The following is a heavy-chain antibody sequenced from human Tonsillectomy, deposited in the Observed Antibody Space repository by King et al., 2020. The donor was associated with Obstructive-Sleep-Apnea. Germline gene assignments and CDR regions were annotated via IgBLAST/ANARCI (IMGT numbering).Heavy chain of an antibody. V-gene: IGHV3-23*04. CDR2: ISGSGGNT. J-gene: IGHJ2*01. CDR3: AKGRGYNYPNWYFDF. Sequence: VQLVESRGGLVQPGGSLRLSCAASGFTFSSYAMSWVRQAPGKGLEWVSTISGSGGNTYYADSVKGRFTISRDNSKNTLYLQMNSLRAEDTAVYYCAKGRGYNYPNWYFDFWGRGTLVTVSS. CDR1: GFTFSSYA. D-gene: IGHD5-18*01.